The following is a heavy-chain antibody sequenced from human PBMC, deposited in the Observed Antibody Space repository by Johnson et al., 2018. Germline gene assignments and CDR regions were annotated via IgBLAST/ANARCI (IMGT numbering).Heavy chain of an antibody. J-gene: IGHJ3*02. CDR1: GGSISSYY. Sequence: QVQLVQSGPGLVKPSETLSLTCTVSGGSISSYYWSWIRQPPGKGLEWIGYIYYSGSTNYNPSLKSRVTISVDTSKNQFSLKLSSVTVADTAVYYCARKAVANAFDIWGQGTMVTVSS. V-gene: IGHV4-59*01. CDR2: IYYSGST. D-gene: IGHD5-12*01. CDR3: ARKAVANAFDI.